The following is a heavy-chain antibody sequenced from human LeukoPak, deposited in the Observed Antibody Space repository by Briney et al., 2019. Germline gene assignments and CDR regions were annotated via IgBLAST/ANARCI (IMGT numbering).Heavy chain of an antibody. V-gene: IGHV4-59*11. D-gene: IGHD3-22*01. CDR2: VYYSGST. Sequence: PSETLSLTCTVSGGSISSHYWSWIRQPPGKGLEWIGYVYYSGSTNYNPSLKSRVTISVDMSKNQFSLKLSSVTAADTAVYYCGRAGGYYYGYFDYWGQGNLVPVSS. CDR1: GGSISSHY. CDR3: GRAGGYYYGYFDY. J-gene: IGHJ4*02.